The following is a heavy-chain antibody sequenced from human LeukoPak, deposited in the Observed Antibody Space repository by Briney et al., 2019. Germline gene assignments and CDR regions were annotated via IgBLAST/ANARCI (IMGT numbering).Heavy chain of an antibody. Sequence: SETLSLTCTVSGGSISSGGYYWSWIRQPPGKGLEWIGYIYHSGSTYYNPSLKSRVTISVDTSKNQFSLTLSSVTAADAAVYYCARAGDYYVSGSYLGYWGQGALVTVSS. V-gene: IGHV4-30-2*02. J-gene: IGHJ4*02. CDR1: GGSISSGGYY. D-gene: IGHD3-10*01. CDR2: IYHSGST. CDR3: ARAGDYYVSGSYLGY.